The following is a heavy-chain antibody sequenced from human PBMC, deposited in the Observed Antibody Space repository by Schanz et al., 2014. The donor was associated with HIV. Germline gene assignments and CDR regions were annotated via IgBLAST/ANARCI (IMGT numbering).Heavy chain of an antibody. D-gene: IGHD6-25*01. CDR3: ANEGLTGFIDY. CDR2: ISAYNGNT. J-gene: IGHJ4*02. V-gene: IGHV1-18*01. Sequence: QVQLVQSGAEVKKPGASVKVSCKASGYTFTTYGISWVRQAPGQGLEWMGWISAYNGNTNYAQKLQGRVTMTTDTAASTAYVELRSLRSDDTAVYYCANEGLTGFIDYWGQGTLVTVSS. CDR1: GYTFTTYG.